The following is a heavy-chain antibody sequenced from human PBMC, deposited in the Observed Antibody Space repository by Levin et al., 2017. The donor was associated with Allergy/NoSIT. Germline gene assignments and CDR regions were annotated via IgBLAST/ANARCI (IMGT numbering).Heavy chain of an antibody. CDR3: ALLAGKYSSGWYLSDY. Sequence: PSGGSLRLSCAASGFTFSSYWMHWVRQAPGKGLVWVSRINSDGSSTSYADSVKGRFTISRDNAKNTLYLQMNSLRAEDTAVYYCALLAGKYSSGWYLSDYWGQGTLVTVSS. CDR1: GFTFSSYW. CDR2: INSDGSST. D-gene: IGHD6-19*01. J-gene: IGHJ4*02. V-gene: IGHV3-74*01.